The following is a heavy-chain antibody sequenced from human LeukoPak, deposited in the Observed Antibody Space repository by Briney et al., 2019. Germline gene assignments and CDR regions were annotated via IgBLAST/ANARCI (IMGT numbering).Heavy chain of an antibody. Sequence: GGSLRLSCAASGFPFSKFWMNWVRQAPGKGLEWVANIRGEGSEKDYVDSVKGRFTISRDNAKNLLYLQMNSLRAEDTAVYFCAAGYDSRSLFKYWGQGALVAVSS. CDR3: AAGYDSRSLFKY. V-gene: IGHV3-7*02. CDR1: GFPFSKFW. CDR2: IRGEGSEK. D-gene: IGHD3-22*01. J-gene: IGHJ4*02.